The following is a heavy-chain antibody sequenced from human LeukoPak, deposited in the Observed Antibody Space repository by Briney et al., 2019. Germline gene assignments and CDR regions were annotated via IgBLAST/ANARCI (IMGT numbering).Heavy chain of an antibody. D-gene: IGHD3-3*01. V-gene: IGHV3-21*01. Sequence: AGSLRLSCAASGFTFSSYSMTWVRQAPGKGLEWVSSMSSGSRYIYYADSVRGRFTISRDNAKNSLYLLMNSLRAEYTAVYYCARDRSTGASRLFVVQWGQGTLVTVSS. CDR3: ARDRSTGASRLFVVQ. CDR2: MSSGSRYI. CDR1: GFTFSSYS. J-gene: IGHJ4*02.